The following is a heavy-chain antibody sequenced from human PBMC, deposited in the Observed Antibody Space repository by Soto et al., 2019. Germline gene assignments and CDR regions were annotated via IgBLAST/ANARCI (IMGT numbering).Heavy chain of an antibody. CDR1: GGSISSYY. Sequence: PSETLSLTCTVSGGSISSYYWSWIRQPAGKGLEWIGRIYTSGSTNYNPSLKSRVTMSVDTSKNQFSLNLSSVTAAADTAVYYCARDRITLANDAFDIWGQGTMVPVSS. CDR2: IYTSGST. J-gene: IGHJ3*02. V-gene: IGHV4-4*07. D-gene: IGHD3-10*01. CDR3: ARDRITLANDAFDI.